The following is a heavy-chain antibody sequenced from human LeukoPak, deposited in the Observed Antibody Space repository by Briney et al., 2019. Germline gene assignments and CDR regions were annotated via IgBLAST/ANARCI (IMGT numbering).Heavy chain of an antibody. Sequence: GSLRLSCAASGFTFDDYTMHWVRQAPGKGLEWVSAISGSGGSTYYADSVKGRFTISRDNSKNTLYLQMNSLRAEDTAVYYCAKLVAGLAYDYWGQGTLVTVSS. J-gene: IGHJ4*02. CDR1: GFTFDDYT. CDR3: AKLVAGLAYDY. D-gene: IGHD6-19*01. V-gene: IGHV3-23*01. CDR2: ISGSGGST.